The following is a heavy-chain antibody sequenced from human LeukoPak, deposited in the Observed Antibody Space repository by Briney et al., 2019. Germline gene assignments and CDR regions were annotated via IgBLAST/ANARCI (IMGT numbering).Heavy chain of an antibody. D-gene: IGHD2-21*01. J-gene: IGHJ5*02. CDR3: TRRLPTIEFDP. Sequence: ASVKVSCKASGYTFNNYDINWVRQAAGQGLEWMGWMNLYSGNTVYAQKFQGRVSMTSDTSMTTAFMELSSLRSEDTAVYYCTRRLPTIEFDPWGQGTLVTVSS. V-gene: IGHV1-8*01. CDR2: MNLYSGNT. CDR1: GYTFNNYD.